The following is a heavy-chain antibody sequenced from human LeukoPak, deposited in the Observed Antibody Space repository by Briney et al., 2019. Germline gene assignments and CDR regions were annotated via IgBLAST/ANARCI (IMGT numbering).Heavy chain of an antibody. CDR2: IRYDGSNK. Sequence: GGSLRLSCAASGFTFSSYGMHWVRQAPGKGLEWVAFIRYDGSNKYYADSVKGRFTISRDNSKNTLYLQMNSLRAEDTAVYYCAREYSSGYFYFDYWGQGTLVTVSS. D-gene: IGHD3-22*01. CDR1: GFTFSSYG. J-gene: IGHJ4*02. CDR3: AREYSSGYFYFDY. V-gene: IGHV3-30*02.